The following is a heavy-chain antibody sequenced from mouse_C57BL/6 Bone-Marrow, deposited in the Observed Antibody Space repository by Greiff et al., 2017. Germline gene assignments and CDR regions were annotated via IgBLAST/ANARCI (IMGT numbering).Heavy chain of an antibody. CDR2: IYPGSGST. J-gene: IGHJ1*03. V-gene: IGHV1-55*01. CDR3: ARPDYSNYWYFDV. D-gene: IGHD2-5*01. CDR1: GYTFTSYW. Sequence: VQLQQPGAELVKPGASVKMSCKASGYTFTSYWITWVKQRPGQGLEWIGDIYPGSGSTNYNEKFKSKATMTADTSSSTAYMQLSSLTSEDSAVYYCARPDYSNYWYFDVWGTGTTVTVSS.